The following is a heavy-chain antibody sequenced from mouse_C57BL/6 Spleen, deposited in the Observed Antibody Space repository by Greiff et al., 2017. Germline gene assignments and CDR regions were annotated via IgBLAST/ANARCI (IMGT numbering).Heavy chain of an antibody. D-gene: IGHD3-1*01. Sequence: QVQLQQPGAELVKPGASVKLSCKASGYTFTSYWMHWVKQRPGQGLEWIGNINPSNGGTNYNEKFKSKATLTVDKSSSTAYMQLSSLTSEDSAVYDCAGSGSDDAMDYWGQGTSVTVSS. CDR2: INPSNGGT. J-gene: IGHJ4*01. CDR1: GYTFTSYW. V-gene: IGHV1-53*01. CDR3: AGSGSDDAMDY.